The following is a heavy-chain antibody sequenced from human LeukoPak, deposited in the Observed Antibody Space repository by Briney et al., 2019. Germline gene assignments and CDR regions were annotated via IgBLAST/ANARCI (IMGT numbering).Heavy chain of an antibody. CDR3: ARRSAAKDAFDI. D-gene: IGHD6-25*01. CDR2: INSDGGST. CDR1: GFTFSSYW. V-gene: IGHV3-74*01. Sequence: GGSLRLSCAASGFTFSSYWMHWVRQAPGKGLVWVSRINSDGGSTSYTDSVKGRFTISRDDAKNTLYLQMNSLRAEDTAVYYCARRSAAKDAFDIWGQGTKVTVSS. J-gene: IGHJ3*02.